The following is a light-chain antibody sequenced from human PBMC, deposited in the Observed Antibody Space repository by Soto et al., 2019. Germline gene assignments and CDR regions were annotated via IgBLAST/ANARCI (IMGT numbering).Light chain of an antibody. V-gene: IGLV2-14*01. CDR1: SSDVGGYNY. CDR3: SSYTSSSTYV. Sequence: QSVLTQPASVSGSAGQSITISCTGTSSDVGGYNYVSWYQQHSGKAPKLMIYEVSYRPSGVSNRFSGSKSGNTASLTISGLQAEDEADYYCSSYTSSSTYVFGTGTKVTVL. J-gene: IGLJ1*01. CDR2: EVS.